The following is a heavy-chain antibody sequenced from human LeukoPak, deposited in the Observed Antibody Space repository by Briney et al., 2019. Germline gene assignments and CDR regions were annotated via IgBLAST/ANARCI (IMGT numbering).Heavy chain of an antibody. J-gene: IGHJ4*02. CDR1: VGTFDNYA. CDR3: AGVILGGFAAAPFDH. D-gene: IGHD3-16*01. CDR2: IIPILGKT. V-gene: IGHV1-69*04. Sequence: SVKVSCKASVGTFDNYAVSWVREAPGLGLEWMGRIIPILGKTNSAQKFQDRVTITADPSTGTAYTELNNLGSDDTAVYCCAGVILGGFAAAPFDHWGQGTLVTVS.